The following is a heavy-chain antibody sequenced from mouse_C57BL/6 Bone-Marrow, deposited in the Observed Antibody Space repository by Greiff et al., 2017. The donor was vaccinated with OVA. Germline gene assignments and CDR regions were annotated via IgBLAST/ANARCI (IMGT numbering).Heavy chain of an antibody. CDR3: ARGGVAKNYAMDY. CDR2: IYPGDGDT. J-gene: IGHJ4*01. D-gene: IGHD1-1*01. Sequence: QVHVKQSGAELVKPGASVKISCKASGYAFSSYWMNWVKQRPGKGLEWIGQIYPGDGDTNYNGKFKGKATLTADKSSSTAYMQLSSLTSEDSAVYFGARGGVAKNYAMDYWGQGTSVTVSS. CDR1: GYAFSSYW. V-gene: IGHV1-80*01.